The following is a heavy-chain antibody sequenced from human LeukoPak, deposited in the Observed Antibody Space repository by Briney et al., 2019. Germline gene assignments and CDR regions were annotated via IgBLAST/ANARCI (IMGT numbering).Heavy chain of an antibody. Sequence: GGSLRLSCAASGFTFSSYSMNWVRQAPGKGLEWVSSISSSSSYIYYADSVKGRFTISRDNAKNSLYLHMNNLRAEDTAVYYCATYSRTSMVSGNYWGQGTLVTVSS. J-gene: IGHJ4*02. CDR2: ISSSSSYI. CDR3: ATYSRTSMVSGNY. D-gene: IGHD5-18*01. V-gene: IGHV3-21*01. CDR1: GFTFSSYS.